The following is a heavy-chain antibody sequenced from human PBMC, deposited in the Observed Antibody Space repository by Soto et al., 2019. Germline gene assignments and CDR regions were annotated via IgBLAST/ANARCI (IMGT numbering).Heavy chain of an antibody. Sequence: PGGSLRLSCAASGFAFSSYSMNWVRQFPGKGLEWISYISSSSATIYYADPVRGRFTISRDNARNSLYLQMNNLRDKDTAVYYCARDPLNTHHYFDYWGQGTLVTVSS. CDR2: ISSSSATI. V-gene: IGHV3-48*02. J-gene: IGHJ4*02. D-gene: IGHD2-2*02. CDR1: GFAFSSYS. CDR3: ARDPLNTHHYFDY.